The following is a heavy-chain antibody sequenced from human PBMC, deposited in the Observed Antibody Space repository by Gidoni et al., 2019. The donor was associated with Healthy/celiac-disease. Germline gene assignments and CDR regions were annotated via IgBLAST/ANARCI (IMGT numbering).Heavy chain of an antibody. V-gene: IGHV3-23*01. J-gene: IGHJ3*02. CDR3: ARQQLVPRDAFDI. D-gene: IGHD6-13*01. Sequence: EVQLLASGGGLVQPGGSLRLSCAASGFTFSSYAMSWVRQAPGKGLEWVSAISGSGGSTYYADSVKGRFTISRDNSKNTLYLQMNSLRAEDTAVYYCARQQLVPRDAFDIWGQGTMVTVSS. CDR1: GFTFSSYA. CDR2: ISGSGGST.